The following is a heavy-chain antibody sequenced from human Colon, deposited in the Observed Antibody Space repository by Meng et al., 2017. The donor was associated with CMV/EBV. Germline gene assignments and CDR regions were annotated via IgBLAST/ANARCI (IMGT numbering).Heavy chain of an antibody. CDR1: GFTFNSYT. CDR3: AAGKGGYCSSTSCYDWFDP. D-gene: IGHD2-2*01. V-gene: IGHV3-23*01. CDR2: ISNSGGSI. Sequence: GGSLRLSCAASGFTFNSYTMNWVRQAPGKGLEWVSSISNSGGSIHYADSVKGRFTISRDNSKNTLYLQMNSLRAEDTAVYYCAAGKGGYCSSTSCYDWFDPWGQGTLVTVSS. J-gene: IGHJ5*02.